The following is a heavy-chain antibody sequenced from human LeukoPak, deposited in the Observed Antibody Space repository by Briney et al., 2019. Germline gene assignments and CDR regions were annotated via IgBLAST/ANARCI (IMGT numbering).Heavy chain of an antibody. CDR1: GGSICSYY. CDR3: ARRGPGSPFDF. D-gene: IGHD3-10*01. V-gene: IGHV4-59*08. J-gene: IGHJ4*02. CDR2: IYYTGST. Sequence: SETLSLTCTVSGGSICSYYWSWIRQPPGKGLEWIGYIYYTGSTNYNPSLRSRVTISVDTSKNQFSLKLSSVTAADTAVYYCARRGPGSPFDFWGQGTLVTVSS.